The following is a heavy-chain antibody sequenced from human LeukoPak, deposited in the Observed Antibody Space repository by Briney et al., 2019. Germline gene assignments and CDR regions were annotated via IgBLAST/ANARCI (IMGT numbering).Heavy chain of an antibody. CDR2: IFYSGST. CDR3: ARATLFDY. Sequence: SETLSLTCTVSDDSISNYYWSWIRQPPGKGLEWIGYIFYSGSTNYNPSLKGRLTMSVDTSKKQFSLKLSSVTAADTAVYYCARATLFDYWGQGTLVTVSS. V-gene: IGHV4-59*01. CDR1: DDSISNYY. J-gene: IGHJ4*02.